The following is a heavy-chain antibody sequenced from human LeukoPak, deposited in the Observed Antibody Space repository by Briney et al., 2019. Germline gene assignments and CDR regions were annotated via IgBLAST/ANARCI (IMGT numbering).Heavy chain of an antibody. J-gene: IGHJ5*02. Sequence: PSETLSLTCAVYGGSFSGYYWSLIRQPPRKGLEGVGEINHSWSTHYNPALKSRVTISVDPSKNQFSLKLSSVTAADTAVYYCARSGYDILTGYYHNWFDPWGQGTLVTVSS. CDR3: ARSGYDILTGYYHNWFDP. CDR2: INHSWST. CDR1: GGSFSGYY. V-gene: IGHV4-34*01. D-gene: IGHD3-9*01.